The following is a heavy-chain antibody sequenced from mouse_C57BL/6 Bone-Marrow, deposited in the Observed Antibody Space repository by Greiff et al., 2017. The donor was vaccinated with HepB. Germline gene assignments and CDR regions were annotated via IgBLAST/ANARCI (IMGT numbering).Heavy chain of an antibody. Sequence: EVKLMESGGGLVQPGGSMKLSCAASGFTFSDAWMDWVRQSPEKGLEWVAEIRNKANNHATYYAESVKGRFTISRDDSKSSVYLQMNSLRAEDTGIYYCTRRDGYYVPYFDYWGQGTTLTVSS. CDR2: IRNKANNHAT. CDR3: TRRDGYYVPYFDY. CDR1: GFTFSDAW. D-gene: IGHD2-3*01. J-gene: IGHJ2*01. V-gene: IGHV6-6*01.